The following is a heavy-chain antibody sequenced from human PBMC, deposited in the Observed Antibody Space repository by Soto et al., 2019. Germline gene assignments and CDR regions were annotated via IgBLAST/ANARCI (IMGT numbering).Heavy chain of an antibody. CDR2: VKSKIDGGTI. CDR1: GLTFSNAW. Sequence: GGSLRLSCAASGLTFSNAWMNWVRQAPGRGLEWVGRVKSKIDGGTIDYAAPVKGRFTISRDDSKSTVYLQMNSLKTEDTGVYYYTSRLGDSYWGQGTLVTVSS. J-gene: IGHJ4*02. D-gene: IGHD3-16*01. V-gene: IGHV3-15*07. CDR3: TSRLGDSY.